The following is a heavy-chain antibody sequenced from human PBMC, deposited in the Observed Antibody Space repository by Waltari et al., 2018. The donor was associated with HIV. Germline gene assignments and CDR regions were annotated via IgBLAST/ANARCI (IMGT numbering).Heavy chain of an antibody. CDR3: AKVDTHGYLPYN. D-gene: IGHD5-12*01. Sequence: EVQLVESGGGLVKPGGSLRLSCAASGFTFSGHTMNWGRQAPGKGLEWGSSISSSGTYIYYVDSVQGRFTISRDNAKNSLYLQMNSLRVEDTAIYYCAKVDTHGYLPYNWGQGTLVTVSS. CDR2: ISSSGTYI. V-gene: IGHV3-21*01. CDR1: GFTFSGHT. J-gene: IGHJ4*02.